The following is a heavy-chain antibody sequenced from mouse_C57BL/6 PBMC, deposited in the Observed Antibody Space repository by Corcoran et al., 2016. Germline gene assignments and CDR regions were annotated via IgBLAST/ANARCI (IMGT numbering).Heavy chain of an antibody. CDR1: GYAFSSYG. Sequence: QVQLQQSGAELVKPGASVKISCKASGYAFSSYGMNWVKQRPGKGLEWIGQIYPGDGDTNYNGKFKGKATLTADKSSSTAYMQLSSLTSEDSAVYFCARSYYYGSSWYFDVWGTGTTVTVSS. V-gene: IGHV1-80*01. J-gene: IGHJ1*03. CDR2: IYPGDGDT. CDR3: ARSYYYGSSWYFDV. D-gene: IGHD1-1*01.